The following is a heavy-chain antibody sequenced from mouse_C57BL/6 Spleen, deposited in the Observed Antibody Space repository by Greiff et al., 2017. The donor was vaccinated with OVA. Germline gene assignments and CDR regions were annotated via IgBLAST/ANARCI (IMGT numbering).Heavy chain of an antibody. V-gene: IGHV5-17*01. CDR1: GFTFSDYG. Sequence: EVQLQESGGGLVKPGGSLKLSCAASGFTFSDYGMHWVRQAPEKGLEWVAYISSGSSTIYYADTVKGRFTISRDNAKNTLFLQMTSLRSEDTAMYYCARSPTGKLFFDYWGQGTTLTVSS. J-gene: IGHJ2*01. D-gene: IGHD4-1*02. CDR3: ARSPTGKLFFDY. CDR2: ISSGSSTI.